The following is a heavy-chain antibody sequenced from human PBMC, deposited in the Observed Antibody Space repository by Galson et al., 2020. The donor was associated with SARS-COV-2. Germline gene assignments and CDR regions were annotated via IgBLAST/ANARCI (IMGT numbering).Heavy chain of an antibody. Sequence: SETLSLTCAVYGGSFSGYSWTWVRQAPGKGLEWIGAINFGGDTNYSPSLRRPVTLSLDTHKNQFSLKLRSVSAADTALYLCARGHRGVVPSPVLGLGPFYSYYYMDVWGKGTTVTVSS. V-gene: IGHV4-34*01. CDR1: GGSFSGYS. CDR2: INFGGDT. J-gene: IGHJ6*03. CDR3: ARGHRGVVPSPVLGLGPFYSYYYMDV. D-gene: IGHD3-10*01.